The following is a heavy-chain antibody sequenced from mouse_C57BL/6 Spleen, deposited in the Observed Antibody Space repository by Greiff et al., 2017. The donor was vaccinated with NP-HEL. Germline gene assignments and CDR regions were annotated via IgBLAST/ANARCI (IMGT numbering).Heavy chain of an antibody. Sequence: QVQLQQPGAELVKPGASVKMSCKASGYTFTSYWITWVKQRPGQGLEWIGDIYPGSGSTNYNEKFKSKATLTVATSSSTAYLPLSSLTSEASAVYYSAKISNYGYFDVWGTGTTVTVSS. D-gene: IGHD2-5*01. CDR3: AKISNYGYFDV. V-gene: IGHV1-55*01. J-gene: IGHJ1*03. CDR2: IYPGSGST. CDR1: GYTFTSYW.